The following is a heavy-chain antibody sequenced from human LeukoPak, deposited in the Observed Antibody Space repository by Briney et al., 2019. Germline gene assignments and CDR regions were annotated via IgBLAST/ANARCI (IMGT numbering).Heavy chain of an antibody. CDR2: INPSGGST. D-gene: IGHD2-21*02. J-gene: IGHJ2*01. CDR3: AREHIVVVTAIREDWYFDL. V-gene: IGHV1-46*01. Sequence: ASVKVSCKASGYTFTSYYMHWVRQAPGQGLEWMGIINPSGGSTSYAQKFQGGVTMTRDTSTSTVYMELSSLRSEDTAVYYCAREHIVVVTAIREDWYFDLWGRGTLVTVSS. CDR1: GYTFTSYY.